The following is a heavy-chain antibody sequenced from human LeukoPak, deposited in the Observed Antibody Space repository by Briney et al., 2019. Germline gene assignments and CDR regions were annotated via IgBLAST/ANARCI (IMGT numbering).Heavy chain of an antibody. J-gene: IGHJ4*02. CDR2: IYYSGST. D-gene: IGHD3-10*02. CDR3: ARSSVTTFFDY. Sequence: PSETLSLTCTVSGGSISSYYWSWIRQPPGKGPEWIGYIYYSGSTNYNPSLKSRVTISVDTSKNQFSLKLSSVTAADTAVYYCARSSVTTFFDYWGQGTLVTVSS. V-gene: IGHV4-59*01. CDR1: GGSISSYY.